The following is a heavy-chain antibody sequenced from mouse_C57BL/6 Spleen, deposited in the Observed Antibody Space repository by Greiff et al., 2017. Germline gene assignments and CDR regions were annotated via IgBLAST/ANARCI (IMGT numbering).Heavy chain of an antibody. CDR2: ISSGSSTI. J-gene: IGHJ2*01. CDR3: ARPKFYDYAYFDY. CDR1: GFTFSDYG. V-gene: IGHV5-17*01. Sequence: LVESGGGLVKPGGSLKLSCAASGFTFSDYGMHWVRQAPEKGLEWVAYISSGSSTIYYADTVKGRFTISRDNAKNTLFLQMTSLRSEDTAMYYCARPKFYDYAYFDYWGQGTTLTVSS. D-gene: IGHD2-4*01.